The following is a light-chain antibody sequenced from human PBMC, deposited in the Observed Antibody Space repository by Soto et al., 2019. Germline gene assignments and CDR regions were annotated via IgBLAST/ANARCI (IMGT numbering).Light chain of an antibody. V-gene: IGKV1-39*01. CDR2: VAS. Sequence: DIQMTQSPSSLSASVGDRVTITCRASQRISTYLNWYQQKPGQAPKLLIYVASLLQSGVPSRFSGSGSGTDFTLTIXGLQPEDFATYYCQQSYDTVAITFGQGTRMEI. CDR3: QQSYDTVAIT. J-gene: IGKJ5*01. CDR1: QRISTY.